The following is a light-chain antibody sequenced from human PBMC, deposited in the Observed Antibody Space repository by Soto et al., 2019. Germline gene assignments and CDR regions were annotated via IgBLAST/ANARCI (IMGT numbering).Light chain of an antibody. V-gene: IGKV3-11*01. Sequence: EVVLTQSPVTLSLSPGERATLSCRASQSFRGLLAWYQQKPGHAPRLLIYDAYNRATGIPPRFSGSGSGTYFTLTISSLEPEDSAVYYCQQRHMWPITFGQGTRLEIK. CDR3: QQRHMWPIT. CDR2: DAY. CDR1: QSFRGL. J-gene: IGKJ5*01.